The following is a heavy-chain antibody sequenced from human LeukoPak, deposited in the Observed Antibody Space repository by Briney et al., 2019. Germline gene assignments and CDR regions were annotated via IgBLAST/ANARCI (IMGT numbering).Heavy chain of an antibody. V-gene: IGHV4-59*08. Sequence: SETLSLTCTVSNGSITSHYWSWIRQSPGQGPEWIGYVYYSGSTSYNPSLKSRVTVSMDTSKKQFSLIMKSVTGADTAVYFCVTTGHSSGWQFDYWGQGTLVTVSS. J-gene: IGHJ4*02. CDR1: NGSITSHY. CDR3: VTTGHSSGWQFDY. CDR2: VYYSGST. D-gene: IGHD6-19*01.